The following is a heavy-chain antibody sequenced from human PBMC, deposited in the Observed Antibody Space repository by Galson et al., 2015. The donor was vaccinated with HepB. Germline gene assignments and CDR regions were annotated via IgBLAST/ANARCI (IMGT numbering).Heavy chain of an antibody. V-gene: IGHV3-13*01. CDR2: IGTAGDT. Sequence: SLRLSCAASGFTFSSYDMHWVRQATGKGLEWVSAIGTAGDTYYPGSVKGRFTISRENAKNSLYLQMNSLRAGDTAVYYCARASFSGSRPYFDYWGQGTLVTVSS. CDR1: GFTFSSYD. CDR3: ARASFSGSRPYFDY. D-gene: IGHD3-22*01. J-gene: IGHJ4*02.